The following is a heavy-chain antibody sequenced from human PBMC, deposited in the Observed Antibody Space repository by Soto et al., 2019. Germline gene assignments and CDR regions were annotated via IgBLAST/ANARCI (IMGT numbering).Heavy chain of an antibody. CDR2: IYYSGST. Sequence: SETLSLTCTVSGGSISSYYWSWIRQPPGKGLEWIGYIYYSGSTNYNPSLKSRVTISVDTSKNQFSLKLSSVTAADTAVYYCARAYSGYGDFDYWGQGTLVTVS. V-gene: IGHV4-59*01. CDR3: ARAYSGYGDFDY. J-gene: IGHJ4*02. CDR1: GGSISSYY. D-gene: IGHD5-12*01.